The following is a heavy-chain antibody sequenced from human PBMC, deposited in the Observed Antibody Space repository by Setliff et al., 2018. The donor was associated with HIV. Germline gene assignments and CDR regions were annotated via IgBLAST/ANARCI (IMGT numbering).Heavy chain of an antibody. CDR2: MYYRGTT. D-gene: IGHD3-10*01. CDR1: GGSIISSSYY. J-gene: IGHJ4*02. Sequence: SETLSLTCTVSGGSIISSSYYWGWIHLPPGKGLEWIGSMYYRGTTYNNPSLKSRVTFSADTSKSQFSLNLNSVTATDTAVHFCARQGLTMNPGVPAPILYFFDYWGQGILVTVS. CDR3: ARQGLTMNPGVPAPILYFFDY. V-gene: IGHV4-39*01.